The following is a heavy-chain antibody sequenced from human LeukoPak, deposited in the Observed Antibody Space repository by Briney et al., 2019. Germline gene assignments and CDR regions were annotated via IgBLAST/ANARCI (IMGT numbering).Heavy chain of an antibody. Sequence: SGPALVKPTQILTLTCTFAGFSLSTSGMRVSWIRQPPGKALEWLSRIDWDVDKCYCTWLKTRLIISQDDPKIQVVHPLTSMDPVDTATYYCARTPGSGAAALAFCDYWGRGTLVTVSS. CDR1: GFSLSTSGMR. J-gene: IGHJ4*02. V-gene: IGHV2-70*04. CDR3: ARTPGSGAAALAFCDY. D-gene: IGHD6-19*01. CDR2: IDWDVDK.